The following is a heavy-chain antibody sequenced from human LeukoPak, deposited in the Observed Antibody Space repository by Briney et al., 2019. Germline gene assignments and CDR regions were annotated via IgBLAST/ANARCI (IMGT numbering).Heavy chain of an antibody. CDR1: GFTFSSYS. D-gene: IGHD4-17*01. V-gene: IGHV3-21*01. Sequence: GGSLRLSCAASGFTFSSYSMNWVRQAPGKGLEWVSSISSSSSYIYYPDSVKGRFTISRDNAKNSLYLQMNSLRAEDTAVYYCARTSSVTPTHSFDSWGQGTLVTVSS. J-gene: IGHJ4*02. CDR3: ARTSSVTPTHSFDS. CDR2: ISSSSSYI.